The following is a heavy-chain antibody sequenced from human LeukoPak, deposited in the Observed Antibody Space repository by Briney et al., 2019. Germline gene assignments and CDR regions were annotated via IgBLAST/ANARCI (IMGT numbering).Heavy chain of an antibody. J-gene: IGHJ4*02. Sequence: PGGSLRLSCAASGFTLSSYGMPWVRQAPGKGLEWVAVIWYDGSNKYYADSVKGRFTISRDNSKNTLYLQMNSLRAEDTAVYYCASSSGWSFDDDYWGQGTLVTVSS. CDR2: IWYDGSNK. CDR3: ASSSGWSFDDDY. CDR1: GFTLSSYG. D-gene: IGHD6-19*01. V-gene: IGHV3-33*01.